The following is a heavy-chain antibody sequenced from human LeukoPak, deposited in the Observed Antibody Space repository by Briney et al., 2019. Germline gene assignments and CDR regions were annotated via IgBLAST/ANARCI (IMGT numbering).Heavy chain of an antibody. CDR1: GGTFSSYA. V-gene: IGHV1-69*01. Sequence: ASVKVSCKASGGTFSSYAISWVRQAPGQGLEWMGGIIPIFGTSNYAQKFQGRVTVTADESTSTAYMELSSLRSEDTAVYYCARMTGDTYYYYGMDVWGQGTTVTVFS. CDR3: ARMTGDTYYYYGMDV. CDR2: IIPIFGTS. J-gene: IGHJ6*02. D-gene: IGHD7-27*01.